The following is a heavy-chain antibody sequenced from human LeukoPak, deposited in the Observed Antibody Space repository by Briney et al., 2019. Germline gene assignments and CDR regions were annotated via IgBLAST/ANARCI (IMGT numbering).Heavy chain of an antibody. Sequence: ASVKVSCKASGYTFTGYYMHWVRQAPGQGLEWMGWINPNSGGTNYAQKFQGRVTMTRDTSISTAYMELSSLRSEDTAVYYCATEPNKFYPSSVGATTGFDYWGQGTLVTVSS. J-gene: IGHJ4*02. CDR2: INPNSGGT. CDR3: ATEPNKFYPSSVGATTGFDY. V-gene: IGHV1-2*02. D-gene: IGHD1-26*01. CDR1: GYTFTGYY.